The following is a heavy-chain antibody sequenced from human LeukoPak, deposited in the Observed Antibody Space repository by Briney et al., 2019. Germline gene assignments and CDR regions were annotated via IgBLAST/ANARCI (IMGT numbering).Heavy chain of an antibody. V-gene: IGHV3-48*02. J-gene: IGHJ4*02. D-gene: IGHD4-17*01. CDR3: ARDFRAYGDYLDY. CDR1: GFIFSVYT. CDR2: ISSSGSDV. Sequence: GGSLRLSCAASGFIFSVYTIHWVRQAPEKGLEWISYISSSGSDVYYIDSVKGRFTISRDNAKNSLFLQMDSLRHEDTAIYYCARDFRAYGDYLDYWGQGTLVTVSS.